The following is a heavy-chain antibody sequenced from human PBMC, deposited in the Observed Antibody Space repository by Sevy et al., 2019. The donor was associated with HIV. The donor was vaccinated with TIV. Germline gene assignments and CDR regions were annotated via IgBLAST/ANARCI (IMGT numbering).Heavy chain of an antibody. J-gene: IGHJ6*03. CDR3: ATGGKGDYYYYYMDV. CDR1: GYTLTELS. D-gene: IGHD6-13*01. CDR2: FDPEDGET. Sequence: ASVKVSCKVSGYTLTELSMHWVRQAPGKGLEWMGGFDPEDGETIYAQKFQGRVTMTEETSTDTAYMELSSLRSEDTAVYYCATGGKGDYYYYYMDVWGKGTTVTVSS. V-gene: IGHV1-24*01.